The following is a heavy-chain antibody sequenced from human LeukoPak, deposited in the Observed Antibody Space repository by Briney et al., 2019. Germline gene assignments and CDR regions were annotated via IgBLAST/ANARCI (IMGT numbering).Heavy chain of an antibody. CDR2: IYYSGST. D-gene: IGHD3-22*01. Sequence: SETLSLTCTVSGGSISSSSYYWGWIRQPPGKGLEWIGSIYYSGSTYYNPSLKSRVTISVDTSKNQFSLKLSSVTAADTAVYYCARPGRGYYLWDAFDIWGQGTMVTVSS. V-gene: IGHV4-39*07. J-gene: IGHJ3*02. CDR1: GGSISSSSYY. CDR3: ARPGRGYYLWDAFDI.